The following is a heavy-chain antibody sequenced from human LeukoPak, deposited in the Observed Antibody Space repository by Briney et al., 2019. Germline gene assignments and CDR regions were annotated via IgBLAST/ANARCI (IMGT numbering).Heavy chain of an antibody. CDR3: ARDGGLQSHFDY. V-gene: IGHV4-59*01. D-gene: IGHD5-24*01. CDR1: GDSFNEYY. J-gene: IGHJ4*02. Sequence: SETLSLTCSVFGDSFNEYYWNWVRQPPGKGLQWIGYIYHNGNSNYNPSLKGRLTISVDTAKNQYSLKLTSVTAADTAVYYCARDGGLQSHFDYWGQGALVTVSS. CDR2: IYHNGNS.